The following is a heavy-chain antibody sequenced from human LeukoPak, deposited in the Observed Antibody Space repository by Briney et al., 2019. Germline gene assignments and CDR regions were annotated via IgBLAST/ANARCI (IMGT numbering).Heavy chain of an antibody. CDR1: GGSFSGYY. CDR3: ARSRRGYDYRLPFDY. J-gene: IGHJ4*02. CDR2: INHSGST. D-gene: IGHD5-12*01. Sequence: SETLSLTCAVYGGSFSGYYWSWIRQPPGKGLEWIGEINHSGSTNYNPSLKSRVTISVDTSKSQFSLKLSSVTAADTAVYYCARSRRGYDYRLPFDYWGQGTLVTVSS. V-gene: IGHV4-34*01.